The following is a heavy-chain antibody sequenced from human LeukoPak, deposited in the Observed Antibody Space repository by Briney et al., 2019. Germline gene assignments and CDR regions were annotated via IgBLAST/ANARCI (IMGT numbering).Heavy chain of an antibody. V-gene: IGHV3-23*01. CDR1: GFTFSSYA. CDR2: ISGSGGST. CDR3: ALSSAVTYYFDH. D-gene: IGHD6-19*01. J-gene: IGHJ4*02. Sequence: GGSLRLSCAASGFTFSSYAMSWVRRAPGKGLEWVSAISGSGGSTYYADSVKGRFTISRDNSKNTLYLQMNSLRAEDTAVYYCALSSAVTYYFDHWGQGTLVTVSS.